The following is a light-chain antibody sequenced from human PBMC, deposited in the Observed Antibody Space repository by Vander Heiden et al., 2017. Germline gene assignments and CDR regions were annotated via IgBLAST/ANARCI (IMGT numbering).Light chain of an antibody. Sequence: DIQMTQSPSSLSASVGDRVTITCRASQSISSYLNWYQQKAGKVPKVVIYAASSLQSGVPSRFSGSGSGTDFTLTINSLQPEDLATYYCQQSDSTPYTFGQGTKLEIK. CDR2: AAS. CDR1: QSISSY. CDR3: QQSDSTPYT. J-gene: IGKJ2*01. V-gene: IGKV1-39*01.